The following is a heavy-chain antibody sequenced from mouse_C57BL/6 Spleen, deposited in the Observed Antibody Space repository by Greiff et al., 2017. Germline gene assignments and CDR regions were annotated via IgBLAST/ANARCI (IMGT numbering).Heavy chain of an antibody. V-gene: IGHV14-2*01. Sequence: VQLQQSGAELVKPGASVKLSCTASGFNIKDYYMHWVKQRPEQGLELIGRIDPEDGESKYAPKFQGKATIPADTSSNTASRQLSNLTSEYTAVYYCAFFYYGYDGSAYWGQGTLVTVSA. D-gene: IGHD2-2*01. J-gene: IGHJ3*01. CDR2: IDPEDGES. CDR1: GFNIKDYY. CDR3: AFFYYGYDGSAY.